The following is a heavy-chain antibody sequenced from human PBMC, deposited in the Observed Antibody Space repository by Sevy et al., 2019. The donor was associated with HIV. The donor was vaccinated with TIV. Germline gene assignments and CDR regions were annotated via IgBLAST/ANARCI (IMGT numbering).Heavy chain of an antibody. CDR3: ARDLVIPATTDYFYYGMDV. V-gene: IGHV3-21*01. J-gene: IGHJ6*02. Sequence: WGSLRLSCAASVFTIRTYNMNWVRQAPGKGLEWVSSISSSSTYIYYADSVKGRFTISRDNAKNSLYLQMSSLRAEDTAVYYCARDLVIPATTDYFYYGMDVWGQGTTVTVSS. CDR2: ISSSSTYI. CDR1: VFTIRTYN. D-gene: IGHD2-15*01.